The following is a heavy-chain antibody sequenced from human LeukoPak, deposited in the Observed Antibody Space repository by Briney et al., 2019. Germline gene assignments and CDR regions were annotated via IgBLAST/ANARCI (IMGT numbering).Heavy chain of an antibody. CDR1: GYSISSGYY. CDR3: ARAGRGELQE. V-gene: IGHV4-38-2*02. CDR2: IYHSGST. J-gene: IGHJ4*02. Sequence: SETLPLTCTVSGYSISSGYYWGWIRQPPGKGLEWIGSIYHSGSTYYDPSLKSRVTISVDTSKNQFSLQLNSVTPEDTAVYYCARAGRGELQEWGQGTLVTVSS. D-gene: IGHD1-26*01.